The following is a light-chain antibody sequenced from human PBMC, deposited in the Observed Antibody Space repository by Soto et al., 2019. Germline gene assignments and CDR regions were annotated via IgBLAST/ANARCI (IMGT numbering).Light chain of an antibody. V-gene: IGKV1-5*03. J-gene: IGKJ1*01. Sequence: DIQMTQSPSTLSASVGDRVTITCRAIQSISCYLAWYQQKPGEAPKLLIYKASTLETGVPSRLRGSGSGTEFTLTISSLQPDDFATYYGQQYKSYSQTFGQGTKVEIK. CDR1: QSISCY. CDR2: KAS. CDR3: QQYKSYSQT.